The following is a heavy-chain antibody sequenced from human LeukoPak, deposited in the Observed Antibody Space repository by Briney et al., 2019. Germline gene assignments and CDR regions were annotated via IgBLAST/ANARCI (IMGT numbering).Heavy chain of an antibody. Sequence: PGGSLRLSCAASGFTLSSYWMHWVRQAPAKGLVWVSRINGDGSTTTYADSVKGRFTISRDNAKNTLYLQLNSLRAEDTAVYYCARSDNGFDIWGQGTMVTVSS. CDR1: GFTLSSYW. CDR2: INGDGSTT. CDR3: ARSDNGFDI. D-gene: IGHD1-14*01. J-gene: IGHJ3*02. V-gene: IGHV3-74*01.